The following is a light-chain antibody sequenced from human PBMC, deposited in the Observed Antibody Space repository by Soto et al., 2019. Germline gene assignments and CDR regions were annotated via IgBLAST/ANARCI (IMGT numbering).Light chain of an antibody. CDR2: GAS. CDR1: QSVSNN. J-gene: IGKJ1*01. CDR3: QQYNNWPRT. Sequence: EIVVTQSPATLSVSPGERATLSCRASQSVSNNLAWYQQKPGQAPRLLIYGASTRATGIPARFSGSGSGTEFTLTISSLQSEDFAAYYCQQYNNWPRTFGQGTKVDIK. V-gene: IGKV3-15*01.